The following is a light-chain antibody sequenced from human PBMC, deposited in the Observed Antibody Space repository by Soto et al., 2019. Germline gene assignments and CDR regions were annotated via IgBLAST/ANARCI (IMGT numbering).Light chain of an antibody. Sequence: DIQMTQSPSSLSASVGDRVTITCRASQSISTYLNWYQQKPGKAPKLLIYGASSLQNWVPSRFSGSGSGRDFTLTISSLQPEDFATYYCQQSYSTLSLTFGGGTKVEIK. CDR2: GAS. CDR1: QSISTY. J-gene: IGKJ4*01. CDR3: QQSYSTLSLT. V-gene: IGKV1-39*01.